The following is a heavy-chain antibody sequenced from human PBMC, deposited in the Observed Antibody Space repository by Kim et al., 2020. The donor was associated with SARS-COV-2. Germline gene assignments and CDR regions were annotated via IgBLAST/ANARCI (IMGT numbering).Heavy chain of an antibody. CDR1: GFTFSSYA. CDR3: AKDRSITIFGVVISPYYYYGMDV. D-gene: IGHD3-3*01. J-gene: IGHJ6*02. CDR2: ISGSGGST. V-gene: IGHV3-23*01. Sequence: GGSLRLSCVASGFTFSSYAMSWVRQAPGKGLEWVSAISGSGGSTYYADSVKGRFTISRDNSKNTLYLQMNSLRAEDTAVYYCAKDRSITIFGVVISPYYYYGMDVWGQGTTVTVSS.